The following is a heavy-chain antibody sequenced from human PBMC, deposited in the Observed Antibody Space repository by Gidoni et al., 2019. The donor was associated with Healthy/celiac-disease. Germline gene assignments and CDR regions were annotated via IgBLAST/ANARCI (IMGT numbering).Heavy chain of an antibody. CDR1: GFTFSSYS. CDR3: ARDETYYYDSSGYILY. V-gene: IGHV3-21*01. J-gene: IGHJ4*02. Sequence: EVQLVESGGGLVKPGGSLRLSCAASGFTFSSYSMNWVRQAPGKGLEWVSSISSSSSYIYYADSVKGRFTISRDNAKNSLYLQMNSLRAEDTAVYYCARDETYYYDSSGYILYWGQGTLVTVSS. CDR2: ISSSSSYI. D-gene: IGHD3-22*01.